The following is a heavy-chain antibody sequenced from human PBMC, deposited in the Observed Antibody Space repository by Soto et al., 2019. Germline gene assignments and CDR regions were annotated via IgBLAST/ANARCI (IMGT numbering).Heavy chain of an antibody. CDR1: GGSITSSNW. V-gene: IGHV4-4*02. CDR3: GRKKAVAGFDY. D-gene: IGHD6-19*01. Sequence: TSEALSLTCTVSGGSITSSNWWSWVRQPPGKGLEWIGEIFHTGSTNYKPSLKSRVTISVDKSKNQFSLKLSSVTAADTAVYYCGRKKAVAGFDYWGQGTLVTVSS. J-gene: IGHJ4*02. CDR2: IFHTGST.